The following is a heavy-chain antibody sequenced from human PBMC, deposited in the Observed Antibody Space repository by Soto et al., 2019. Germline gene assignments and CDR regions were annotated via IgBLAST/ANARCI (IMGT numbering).Heavy chain of an antibody. CDR2: INPNSGDT. Sequence: ASVKVSCKTSGYTFTGYYMHWVRQAPGQGLEWMGWINPNSGDTNYAQKFQGRVTMAGDTSISTAYMELSRLRSDDTAVYYCARESHIVVVPADINAFDIWGQGTMVTVSS. CDR1: GYTFTGYY. D-gene: IGHD2-2*02. J-gene: IGHJ3*02. V-gene: IGHV1-2*02. CDR3: ARESHIVVVPADINAFDI.